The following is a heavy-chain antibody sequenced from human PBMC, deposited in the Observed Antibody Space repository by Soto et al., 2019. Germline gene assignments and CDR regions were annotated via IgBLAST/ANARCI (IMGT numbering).Heavy chain of an antibody. Sequence: QVRLVQSGAEVKKPGASVKVSCKASGYTFTSYGISWVRQAPGQGLEWMGWISAYNGNTNYGQKLQGRVTMTTDTSTGTAYMELWSLRSDDTAVYYCARDLGYGDYEAFVDVWGQGTTVTVS. CDR2: ISAYNGNT. CDR3: ARDLGYGDYEAFVDV. J-gene: IGHJ6*02. CDR1: GYTFTSYG. V-gene: IGHV1-18*01. D-gene: IGHD4-17*01.